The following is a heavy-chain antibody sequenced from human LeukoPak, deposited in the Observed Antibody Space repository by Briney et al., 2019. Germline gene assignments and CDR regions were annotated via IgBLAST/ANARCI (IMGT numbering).Heavy chain of an antibody. CDR3: ASDRGYSLNPFDY. J-gene: IGHJ4*02. CDR2: ISYDGSNK. D-gene: IGHD5-18*01. Sequence: PGGSLRLSCAASGFTFSSYAMHWVRQAPGKGLEWVAVISYDGSNKYYADSVKGRFTISRDNSKNTLYLQMNSLRAEDTAVYYCASDRGYSLNPFDYWGQGTLVTVSS. CDR1: GFTFSSYA. V-gene: IGHV3-30-3*01.